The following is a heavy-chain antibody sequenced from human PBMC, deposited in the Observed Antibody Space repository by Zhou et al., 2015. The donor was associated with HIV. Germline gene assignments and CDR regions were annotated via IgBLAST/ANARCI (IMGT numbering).Heavy chain of an antibody. CDR3: ARTTLSSSRVYYSYGMDV. J-gene: IGHJ6*02. CDR2: IIPVFGTA. D-gene: IGHD6-13*01. Sequence: QVQLVQSGAEVKKPGSSVKVSCKASGGTFSSYGISWVRQAPGQGLEWMGWIIPVFGTAKYAQKFQGRVTMTRNTSISTAYMELSSLRSEDTAVYYCARTTLSSSRVYYSYGMDVWGQGTTVTVSS. CDR1: GGTFSSYG. V-gene: IGHV1-69*06.